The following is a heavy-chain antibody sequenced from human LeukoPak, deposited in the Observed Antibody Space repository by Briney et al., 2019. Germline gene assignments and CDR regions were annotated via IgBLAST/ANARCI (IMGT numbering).Heavy chain of an antibody. CDR2: INTYNGNT. Sequence: GASVKVSCKASGGTFSSYAISWVRQAPGQGLEWMGLINTYNGNTDYAQKFQGRVTMTTDTSTSTVYMDLRSLRSDDTAVYYCVRARGSMNIVTTTTYDYWGQGTLVTVSS. J-gene: IGHJ4*02. CDR3: VRARGSMNIVTTTTYDY. D-gene: IGHD4-11*01. CDR1: GGTFSSYA. V-gene: IGHV1-18*01.